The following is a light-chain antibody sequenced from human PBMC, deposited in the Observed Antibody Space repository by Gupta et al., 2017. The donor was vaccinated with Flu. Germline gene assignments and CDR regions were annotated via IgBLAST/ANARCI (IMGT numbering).Light chain of an antibody. J-gene: IGLJ3*02. CDR1: VLLEAY. CDR3: QAADIDDNWV. CDR2: KDT. V-gene: IGLV3-25*03. Sequence: SDLTQPPSVAVSPGQTAEISCSGDVLLEAYVYWYQQKAGQAPVVVLQKDTVRPSGIPERFSGSTSGATVTLTISGVQAEDEGDYHCQAADIDDNWVFGGGTKLTVL.